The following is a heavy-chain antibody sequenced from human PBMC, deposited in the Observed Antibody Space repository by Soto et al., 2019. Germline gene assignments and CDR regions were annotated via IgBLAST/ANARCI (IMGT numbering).Heavy chain of an antibody. CDR3: ARFDILTGPPY. V-gene: IGHV4-34*01. D-gene: IGHD3-9*01. CDR2: INHSGST. J-gene: IGHJ4*02. Sequence: SETLSLTCAVYGGSFSGYYWSWIRQPPGKGLEWIGEINHSGSTNYNPSLKSRVTISVDTSKNQFSLKLSSVTAADTAVYYCARFDILTGPPYWGQGTLVTSPQ. CDR1: GGSFSGYY.